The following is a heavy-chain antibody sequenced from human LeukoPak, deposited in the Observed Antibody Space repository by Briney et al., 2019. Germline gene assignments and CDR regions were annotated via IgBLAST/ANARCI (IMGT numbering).Heavy chain of an antibody. J-gene: IGHJ4*02. CDR2: MSYSGST. D-gene: IGHD3-22*01. V-gene: IGHV4-59*01. CDR3: ARGSRDYYDSSGCVLDY. Sequence: SETLSLTCTVSGGSISSYYWNWIRQPPGKGLEWIGYMSYSGSTNHNPSLKSRVTISVDTSKNQFSLKLSSVTAADTAVYYCARGSRDYYDSSGCVLDYWGQGTLVTVSS. CDR1: GGSISSYY.